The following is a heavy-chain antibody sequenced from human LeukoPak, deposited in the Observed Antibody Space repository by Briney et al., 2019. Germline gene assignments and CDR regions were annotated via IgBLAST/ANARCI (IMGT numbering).Heavy chain of an antibody. Sequence: GASVKVSCKASGYTFTGYYMHCVRQAPGQGLEWMGWINPNSGGTNYAQKFQGRVTMTRDTSISTAYMELSRLRSDDTAVYYCARVGAARPGGWFDPWGQGTLVTVSS. D-gene: IGHD6-6*01. V-gene: IGHV1-2*02. J-gene: IGHJ5*02. CDR1: GYTFTGYY. CDR3: ARVGAARPGGWFDP. CDR2: INPNSGGT.